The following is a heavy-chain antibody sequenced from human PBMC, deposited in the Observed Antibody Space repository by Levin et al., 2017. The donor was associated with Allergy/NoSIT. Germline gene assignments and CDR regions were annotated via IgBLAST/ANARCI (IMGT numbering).Heavy chain of an antibody. Sequence: GESLKISCAASGFTFSSYAMHWVRQAPGKGLEWVAVISYDGSNKYYADSVKGRFTISRDNSKNTLYLQMNSLRAEDTAVYYCARDFGARRDYGDYVIYFDYWGQGTLVTVSS. CDR1: GFTFSSYA. J-gene: IGHJ4*02. CDR3: ARDFGARRDYGDYVIYFDY. CDR2: ISYDGSNK. V-gene: IGHV3-30-3*01. D-gene: IGHD4-17*01.